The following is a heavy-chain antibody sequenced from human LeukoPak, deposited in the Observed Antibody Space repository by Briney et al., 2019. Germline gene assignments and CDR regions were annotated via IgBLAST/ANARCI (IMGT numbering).Heavy chain of an antibody. CDR2: ISYDGSNK. J-gene: IGHJ6*02. D-gene: IGHD4-23*01. CDR1: GFTFSSYA. Sequence: PGRSLRLSCAASGFTFSSYAMHWVRQAPGKGLEWVAVISYDGSNKYYADSVKGRFTISRDNSKNTLYLQMNSLRAEDTAVYYGARGDYGGFYGMDVWGQGTTVTVSS. CDR3: ARGDYGGFYGMDV. V-gene: IGHV3-30-3*01.